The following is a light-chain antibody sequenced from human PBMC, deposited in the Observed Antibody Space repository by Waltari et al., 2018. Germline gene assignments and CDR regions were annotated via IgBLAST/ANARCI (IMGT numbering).Light chain of an antibody. Sequence: IVLTQSPDPLSLSPGQRATLSCRASQTINNNFLAWYQQKPGQAPRLIIHGASSRATGFPDRFSGSGSGTDFTLTISSLKPEDSAVYYCQQYDGSVLTFGGGTKVEI. CDR1: QTINNNF. V-gene: IGKV3-20*01. CDR2: GAS. CDR3: QQYDGSVLT. J-gene: IGKJ4*01.